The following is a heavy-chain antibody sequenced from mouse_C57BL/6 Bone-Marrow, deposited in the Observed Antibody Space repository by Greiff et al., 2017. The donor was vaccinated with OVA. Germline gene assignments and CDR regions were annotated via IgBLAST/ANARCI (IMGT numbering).Heavy chain of an antibody. CDR3: ARGVTTGGLFAY. D-gene: IGHD1-1*01. J-gene: IGHJ3*01. CDR1: GYTFTDYY. CDR2: INPYNGGT. V-gene: IGHV1-19*01. Sequence: VQLQQSGPVLVKPGASVKMSCKASGYTFTDYYMNWVKQSHGKSLEWIGVINPYNGGTSYNQKFKGKATLTVDKSSSTAYMELNSLTSEDSAVYYCARGVTTGGLFAYWGQGTLVTVSA.